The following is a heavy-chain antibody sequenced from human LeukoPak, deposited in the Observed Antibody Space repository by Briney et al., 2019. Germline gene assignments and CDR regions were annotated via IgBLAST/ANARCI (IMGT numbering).Heavy chain of an antibody. J-gene: IGHJ4*02. V-gene: IGHV3-48*02. Sequence: GGSLRLSCAASGFTFSSYSMNWVRQAPGKGLEWVSYISSSSSTIYYADSVKGRFTISRVNAKNSLYLQMNSLRDEDTAVYYCARVAMVRGNYFDYWGQGTLVTVSS. CDR1: GFTFSSYS. D-gene: IGHD3-10*01. CDR2: ISSSSSTI. CDR3: ARVAMVRGNYFDY.